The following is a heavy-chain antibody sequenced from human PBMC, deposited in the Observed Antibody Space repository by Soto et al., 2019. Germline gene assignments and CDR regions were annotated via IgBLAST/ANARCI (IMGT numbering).Heavy chain of an antibody. CDR2: IYYSGST. CDR3: ARLPYYYGSGSYQDRVDH. Sequence: SETLSLTCTVSGGSISSGGYYWSWIRQHPGKGLEWIGYIYYSGSTYYNPSLKSRVTISVDTSKNQFSLKLSSVTAADTAVYYCARLPYYYGSGSYQDRVDHWGQGTLVTVSS. J-gene: IGHJ4*02. D-gene: IGHD3-10*01. CDR1: GGSISSGGYY. V-gene: IGHV4-31*03.